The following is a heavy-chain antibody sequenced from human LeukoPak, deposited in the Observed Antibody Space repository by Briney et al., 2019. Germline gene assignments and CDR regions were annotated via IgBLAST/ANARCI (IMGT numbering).Heavy chain of an antibody. V-gene: IGHV3-66*02. CDR1: GFTVSSNY. CDR2: IYSGGST. D-gene: IGHD5-18*01. Sequence: GGSLRLSCAASGFTVSSNYMSWVHQAPGKGLEWVSVIYSGGSTYYADSVKGRFTISRDNSKNTQYLQMNSLRAEDTAVYYCARDHRGYSSGSYYYYGMDVWGQGTTVTVSS. CDR3: ARDHRGYSSGSYYYYGMDV. J-gene: IGHJ6*02.